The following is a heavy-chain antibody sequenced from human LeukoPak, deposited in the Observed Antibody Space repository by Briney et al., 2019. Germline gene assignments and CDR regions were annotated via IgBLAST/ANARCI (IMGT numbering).Heavy chain of an antibody. V-gene: IGHV4-59*01. J-gene: IGHJ4*02. D-gene: IGHD2-15*01. Sequence: SETLSLTCTVSGGSISSYYWSWIRQPPGKGLESSGYIYYSGSTNYNPSLKSRVTISVDTSKNQFSLKLSSVTAADTAVYYCASNIKRVAPFDYWGQGTLVTVSS. CDR1: GGSISSYY. CDR3: ASNIKRVAPFDY. CDR2: IYYSGST.